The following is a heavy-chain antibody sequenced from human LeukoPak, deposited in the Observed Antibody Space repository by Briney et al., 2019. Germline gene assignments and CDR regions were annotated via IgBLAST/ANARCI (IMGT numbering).Heavy chain of an antibody. CDR1: GGSFSGYYW. Sequence: ETLSLTCAVYGGSFSGYYWMHWVRQAPGKGLVWVSRINSDGSSTSYADSVKGRFTISRDNAKNTLYLQMNSLRAEDTAVYYCAREGDGMDVWGQGTTVTVSS. CDR3: AREGDGMDV. J-gene: IGHJ6*02. V-gene: IGHV3-74*01. CDR2: INSDGSST.